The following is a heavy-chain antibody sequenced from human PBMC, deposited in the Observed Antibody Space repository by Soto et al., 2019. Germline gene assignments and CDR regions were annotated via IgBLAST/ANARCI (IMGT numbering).Heavy chain of an antibody. Sequence: QVQLVQSGAEVKKPGSSVKVSCKASGGTFSSYAISWVRQAPGQGLEWMGGIIPIFGTANYAQKFQGRVTITADESTGTAYMELSSLRSEDTAVYYCARSAGGDCSGGSCYFDDAFDIWGQGTMVTVSS. CDR3: ARSAGGDCSGGSCYFDDAFDI. CDR1: GGTFSSYA. D-gene: IGHD2-15*01. CDR2: IIPIFGTA. V-gene: IGHV1-69*01. J-gene: IGHJ3*02.